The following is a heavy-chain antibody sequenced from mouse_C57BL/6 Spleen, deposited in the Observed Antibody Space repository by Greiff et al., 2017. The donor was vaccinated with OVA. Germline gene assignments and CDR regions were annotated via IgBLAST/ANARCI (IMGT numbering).Heavy chain of an antibody. V-gene: IGHV1-52*01. CDR1: GYTFTSYW. J-gene: IGHJ4*01. CDR3: ARSVPSYGSSYYYAMDY. CDR2: IDPSDSET. Sequence: QVQLQQPGAELVRPGSSVKLSCKASGYTFTSYWMHWVKQRPIQGLEWIGNIDPSDSETHYNQKFKDKATLTVDKSSSTAYMQLSSLTSEDSAVYYCARSVPSYGSSYYYAMDYWGQGTSVTVSS. D-gene: IGHD1-1*01.